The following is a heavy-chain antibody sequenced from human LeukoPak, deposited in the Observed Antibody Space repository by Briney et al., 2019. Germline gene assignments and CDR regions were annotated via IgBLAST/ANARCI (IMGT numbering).Heavy chain of an antibody. CDR2: IKSKTDGGTT. CDR3: STHHSGRTTGTAFTL. CDR1: GFSFSIFW. D-gene: IGHD4-17*01. V-gene: IGHV3-15*01. J-gene: IGHJ4*02. Sequence: GSLSLSSVATGFSFSIFWMTWVRQAHAKGPEWVGRIKSKTDGGTTDYAAPMFEGIIISRDDSKNMLYLKMNSLKTNDTAMYYCSTHHSGRTTGTAFTLWGQGTLVTVSS.